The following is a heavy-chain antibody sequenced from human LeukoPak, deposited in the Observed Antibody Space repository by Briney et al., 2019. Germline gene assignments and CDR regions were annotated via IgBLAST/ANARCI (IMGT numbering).Heavy chain of an antibody. CDR3: ARSLPMGFGEFNAFDI. Sequence: SVKVSCKASGYTFTGYYMHWVRQAPGQGLEWMGWINPNSGGTNYAQKFQGRVTMTRDTSISTAYMELSRLRSDDTAVYYCARSLPMGFGEFNAFDIWGQGTMVTVSS. CDR1: GYTFTGYY. D-gene: IGHD3-10*01. J-gene: IGHJ3*02. CDR2: INPNSGGT. V-gene: IGHV1-2*02.